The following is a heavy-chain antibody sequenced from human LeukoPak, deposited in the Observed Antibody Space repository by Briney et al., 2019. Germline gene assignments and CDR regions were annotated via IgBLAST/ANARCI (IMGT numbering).Heavy chain of an antibody. Sequence: SETLSLTCTVSGGSISSYYWSWIRQPPGKGLEWIGYIYYSGSTNYNPSLKSRVTISVDTSKNQFSLKLSSVTAADTAVYYCARHVSTYCSGGSCFASPFDYWGQGTLVTVSS. D-gene: IGHD2-15*01. CDR3: ARHVSTYCSGGSCFASPFDY. J-gene: IGHJ4*02. V-gene: IGHV4-59*08. CDR1: GGSISSYY. CDR2: IYYSGST.